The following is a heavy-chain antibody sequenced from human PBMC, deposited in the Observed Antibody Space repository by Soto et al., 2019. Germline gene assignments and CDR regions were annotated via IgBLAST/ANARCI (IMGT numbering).Heavy chain of an antibody. V-gene: IGHV3-30*03. Sequence: PGGSLRLSFTSSTISINVHGIPGVRQAPAKGLEWLAFISNDGRVQYYADSVKGRFTSSRDYFKNTVDLQMNGLRNEETAVYYCARDIWSGASKWFASWGPGTLVTVSS. D-gene: IGHD3-3*01. CDR1: TISINVHG. CDR3: ARDIWSGASKWFAS. J-gene: IGHJ5*01. CDR2: ISNDGRVQ.